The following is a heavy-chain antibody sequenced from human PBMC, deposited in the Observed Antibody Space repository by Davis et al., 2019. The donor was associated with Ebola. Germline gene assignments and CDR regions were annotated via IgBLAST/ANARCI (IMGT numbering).Heavy chain of an antibody. Sequence: PGGSLRLSCAASGLIFGNYAMTWVRQTPGKGLEWVAGISGSGNKRYYADSVRGRFTISRDNSKNTVFLQMNSLRVEDTAVYYCAKIGVRQSGDYWGQGTLVTVSS. CDR2: ISGSGNKR. CDR1: GLIFGNYA. D-gene: IGHD3-10*01. CDR3: AKIGVRQSGDY. J-gene: IGHJ4*02. V-gene: IGHV3-23*01.